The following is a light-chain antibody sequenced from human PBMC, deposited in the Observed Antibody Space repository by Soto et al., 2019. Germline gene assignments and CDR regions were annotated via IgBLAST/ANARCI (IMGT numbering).Light chain of an antibody. V-gene: IGKV1-39*01. CDR3: QQSYSTPT. J-gene: IGKJ5*01. CDR1: QSISAN. Sequence: DIQMTQSPLSLSASVGDRVTITCQASQSISANLNWYQQKPGKAPNLLIYAASSLQSGVPSRFSGSGSGTDFALTISSLQPEDFATYYCQQSYSTPTFGQGTRLEIK. CDR2: AAS.